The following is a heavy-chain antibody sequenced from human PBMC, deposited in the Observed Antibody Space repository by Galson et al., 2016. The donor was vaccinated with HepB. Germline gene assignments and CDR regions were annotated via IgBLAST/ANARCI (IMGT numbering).Heavy chain of an antibody. CDR2: INQDGSEE. Sequence: SLRLSCAASGFTFSNCWMNWVRQAPGKGLEWVANINQDGSEENYVDSVKGRFTISRDNAKNSLYLQMNSLTAEDTAVYYCARAAVVPGARMVFDPWGQGTLVTVSS. CDR3: ARAAVVPGARMVFDP. CDR1: GFTFSNCW. D-gene: IGHD2-2*01. J-gene: IGHJ5*02. V-gene: IGHV3-7*04.